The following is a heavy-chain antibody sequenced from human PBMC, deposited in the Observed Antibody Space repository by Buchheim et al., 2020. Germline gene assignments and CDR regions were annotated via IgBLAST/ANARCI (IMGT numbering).Heavy chain of an antibody. Sequence: QVQLVESGGGVVQPGRSLRLSCAASGFTFSSYGMHWVRQAPGKGLEWVAVISYAGSNKYYADSVKGRFTISRDTSKNTLYLQMNSLRAEDTAVYYCAKDGPRDYDYIWGSYRSNWFDPWGQGTL. D-gene: IGHD3-16*02. CDR3: AKDGPRDYDYIWGSYRSNWFDP. V-gene: IGHV3-30*18. CDR1: GFTFSSYG. J-gene: IGHJ5*02. CDR2: ISYAGSNK.